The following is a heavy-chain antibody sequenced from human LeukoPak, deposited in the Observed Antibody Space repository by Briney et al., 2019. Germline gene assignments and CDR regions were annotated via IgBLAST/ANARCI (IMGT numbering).Heavy chain of an antibody. V-gene: IGHV4-34*01. CDR2: INHSGST. CDR1: GGSFSGYY. CDR3: ARIGGIATVTTHYGMDV. Sequence: SETLSLTCAVYGGSFSGYYWSWIRQPPGKGLEWIGEINHSGSTNYNPSLKSRVTISVDTSKNQFSLKLSSVTAADTAVYYCARIGGIATVTTHYGMDVWGQGTTVTVSS. J-gene: IGHJ6*02. D-gene: IGHD4-17*01.